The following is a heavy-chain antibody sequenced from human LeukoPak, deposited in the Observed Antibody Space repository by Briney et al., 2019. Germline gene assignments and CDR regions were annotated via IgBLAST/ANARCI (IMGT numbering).Heavy chain of an antibody. CDR1: GYTFTVYY. CDR3: ALNDYGDGLGY. V-gene: IGHV1-2*03. J-gene: IGHJ4*02. Sequence: LGASVKVSCKASGYTFTVYYIHWVRQAPRQGLEWMGWINPNSGGTNYAQRFQGRVTMTRDTSFSTAYMELSRLRSDDTAVYYCALNDYGDGLGYWGQGTLVTVFS. D-gene: IGHD4-17*01. CDR2: INPNSGGT.